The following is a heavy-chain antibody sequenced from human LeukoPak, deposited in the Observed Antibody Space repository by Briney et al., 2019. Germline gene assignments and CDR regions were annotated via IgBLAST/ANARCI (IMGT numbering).Heavy chain of an antibody. V-gene: IGHV3-9*01. CDR1: GFNFDDSA. D-gene: IGHD2-8*01. Sequence: PDRSLRLSCAASGFNFDDSAMHWVRQVPGKGLEWVAGISWNSVTIAYADSVKGRFTISRDNGKNSLYLQMNSLRAEDTALYYCAEAVGYCTNGVCYKCFHHWGQGTLVTVSS. CDR3: AEAVGYCTNGVCYKCFHH. J-gene: IGHJ1*01. CDR2: ISWNSVTI.